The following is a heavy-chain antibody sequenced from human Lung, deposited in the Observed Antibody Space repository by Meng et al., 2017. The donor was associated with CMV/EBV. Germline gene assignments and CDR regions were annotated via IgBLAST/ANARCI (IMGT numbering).Heavy chain of an antibody. J-gene: IGHJ3*02. CDR3: ESPREWVRAFDI. V-gene: IGHV4-39*01. CDR1: GGSISSSSYY. CDR2: IYYSGST. Sequence: SETLSLXXTVSGGSISSSSYYWGWMRQPPGKGLEWIGSIYYSGSTYYNPSLKSLVSIFVDTCKNQFSPKPSSVTAADTAVYYCESPREWVRAFDIWGQGTMVTVSS. D-gene: IGHD5-12*01.